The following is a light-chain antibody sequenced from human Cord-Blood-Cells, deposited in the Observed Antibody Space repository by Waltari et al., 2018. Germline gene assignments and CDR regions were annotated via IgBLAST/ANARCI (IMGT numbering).Light chain of an antibody. Sequence: DIVMTHSPDSLAVFLGERATINSKSSQSVLYSSNNKNYIAWYQQKPGQPPKLLIYWASTRDSGVPDRFSGSGSGTDFTLTISSLQAEDVAVYYCQQYYSTPYTFGQGTKLEIK. V-gene: IGKV4-1*01. J-gene: IGKJ2*01. CDR1: QSVLYSSNNKNY. CDR3: QQYYSTPYT. CDR2: WAS.